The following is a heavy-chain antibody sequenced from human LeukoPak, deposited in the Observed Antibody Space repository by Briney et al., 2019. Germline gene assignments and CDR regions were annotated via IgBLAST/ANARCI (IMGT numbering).Heavy chain of an antibody. J-gene: IGHJ3*02. Sequence: PSQTLSLTCAVSGGSISSGGYYWSWIRQPPGKALEWIGNIYQSGSTYYNPSLKSRVTISVDRSKNQFSLKLSSVAAADTAVYYCARAFPFDDYGDPDAFDIWGQGTMVPVSS. CDR2: IYQSGST. V-gene: IGHV4-30-2*01. D-gene: IGHD4-17*01. CDR3: ARAFPFDDYGDPDAFDI. CDR1: GGSISSGGYY.